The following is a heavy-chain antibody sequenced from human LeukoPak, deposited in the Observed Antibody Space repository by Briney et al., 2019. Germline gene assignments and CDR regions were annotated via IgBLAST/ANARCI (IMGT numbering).Heavy chain of an antibody. Sequence: ASVKVSCKASGDTFSGHGISWVRQAPGQGLEWMGGIIPLSGPANYAPKFQGTVTITADKSTGTAYLELNSLRSEDTAVYYCAKDSGSYRYYFDYWGQGTLVTVSS. CDR2: IIPLSGPA. D-gene: IGHD1-26*01. V-gene: IGHV1-69*06. J-gene: IGHJ4*02. CDR3: AKDSGSYRYYFDY. CDR1: GDTFSGHG.